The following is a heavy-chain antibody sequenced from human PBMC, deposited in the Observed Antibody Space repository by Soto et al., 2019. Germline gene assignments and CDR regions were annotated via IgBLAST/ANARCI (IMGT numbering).Heavy chain of an antibody. CDR3: AKHIVLMVYALDV. D-gene: IGHD2-8*01. V-gene: IGHV3-23*01. CDR2: ISGSGGST. CDR1: GFTFGSYW. Sequence: PGGSLRLSCAASGFTFGSYWMSWVRQAPGKGLEWVSAISGSGGSTYYADSVKGRFTISRDNSKNTLYLQMNSLRAEDTAVYYCAKHIVLMVYALDVWGQGTTVTVSS. J-gene: IGHJ6*02.